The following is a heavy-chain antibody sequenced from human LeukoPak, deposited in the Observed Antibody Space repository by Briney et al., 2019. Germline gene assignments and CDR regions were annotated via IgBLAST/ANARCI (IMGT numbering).Heavy chain of an antibody. J-gene: IGHJ6*03. D-gene: IGHD6-13*01. CDR2: IIPSFGTA. V-gene: IGHV1-69*05. CDR3: ARDSRSSWYRGYYYYYYMDV. CDR1: GGTFSSYA. Sequence: ASVKVSCNASGGTFSSYAISWVRQAPGQGLEWMGGIIPSFGTANYAQKFQGRVTITTDESTSTAYMELSSLRSEDTAVYYCARDSRSSWYRGYYYYYYMDVWGKGTTVTVSS.